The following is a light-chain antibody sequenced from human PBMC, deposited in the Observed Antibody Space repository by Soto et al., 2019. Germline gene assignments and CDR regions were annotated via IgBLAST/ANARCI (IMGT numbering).Light chain of an antibody. Sequence: SVLTQPASVSGSPGQSVTISCTGTSRDVGKYNLVSWYQHFPGKAPKLMIFEVTKRPSGISDRFSGSKSGNTASLTISGLQAEDEADYYCSSYSLITPYVFGTGTKVTVL. CDR3: SSYSLITPYV. CDR1: SRDVGKYNL. CDR2: EVT. V-gene: IGLV2-23*02. J-gene: IGLJ1*01.